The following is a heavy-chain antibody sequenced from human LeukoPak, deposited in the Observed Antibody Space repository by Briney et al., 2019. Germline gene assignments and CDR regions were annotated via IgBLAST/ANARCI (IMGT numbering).Heavy chain of an antibody. CDR1: GGSVGSNNYY. D-gene: IGHD4-17*01. CDR3: ARPNDNGDYIGY. V-gene: IGHV4-39*01. J-gene: IGHJ4*02. CDR2: IYYSGST. Sequence: SETLSLTCTVTGGSVGSNNYYWGWIRQPPGKGLEWIGSIYYSGSTYYNPSLKSRITISVDTFKNQFSLKLTSVTAADTGVYYCARPNDNGDYIGYWGQGTLVTVSS.